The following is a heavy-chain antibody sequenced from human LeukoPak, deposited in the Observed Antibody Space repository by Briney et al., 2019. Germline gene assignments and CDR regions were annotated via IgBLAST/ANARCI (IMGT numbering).Heavy chain of an antibody. CDR3: ARRSSSPSFDF. J-gene: IGHJ4*02. CDR2: IYYSGST. CDR1: GGSMSPHY. Sequence: SETLSLTCTISGGSMSPHYWSWMRQPPGEGLEWVGYIYYSGSTNYNPSLKSRVTISLDTSKNQFSLNLSSVTAADTAVYYCARRSSSPSFDFWGQGTLVTVSS. V-gene: IGHV4-59*08. D-gene: IGHD6-13*01.